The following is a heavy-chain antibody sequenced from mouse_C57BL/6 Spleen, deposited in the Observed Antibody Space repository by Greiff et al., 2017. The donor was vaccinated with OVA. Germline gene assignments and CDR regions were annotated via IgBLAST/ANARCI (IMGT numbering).Heavy chain of an antibody. Sequence: QVQLKESGPELVKPGASVKISCKASGYAFSSSWMNWVKQRPGKGLEWIGRIYPGDGDTKYNGKFKGKATLTADKSSTTAYMQLSSLTSEYSAVYFCARITTVVAFDYWGQGTTLTVSS. CDR2: IYPGDGDT. CDR1: GYAFSSSW. V-gene: IGHV1-82*01. D-gene: IGHD1-1*01. CDR3: ARITTVVAFDY. J-gene: IGHJ2*01.